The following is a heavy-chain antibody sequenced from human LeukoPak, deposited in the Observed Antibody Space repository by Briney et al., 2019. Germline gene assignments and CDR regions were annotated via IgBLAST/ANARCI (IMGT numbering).Heavy chain of an antibody. CDR2: IYTSGST. V-gene: IGHV4-61*02. CDR3: ARERWRYYDFLRKNYYMDV. J-gene: IGHJ6*03. CDR1: GGSISSGSFY. Sequence: SETLSLTCTVSGGSISSGSFYWSWIRQPAGKGLEWIGRIYTSGSTNYNPSLKSRVTMSVDTSKNQFSLKLSSVTAADTAVYYCARERWRYYDFLRKNYYMDVWGKGTTVTVSS. D-gene: IGHD3-3*01.